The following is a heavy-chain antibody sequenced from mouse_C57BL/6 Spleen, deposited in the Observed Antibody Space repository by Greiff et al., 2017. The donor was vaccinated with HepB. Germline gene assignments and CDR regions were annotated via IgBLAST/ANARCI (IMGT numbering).Heavy chain of an antibody. CDR1: GFTFSDYG. J-gene: IGHJ4*01. V-gene: IGHV5-17*01. CDR2: ISSGSSTI. D-gene: IGHD1-1*01. CDR3: ASDYGPLAMDY. Sequence: DVHLVESGGGLVKPGGSLKLSCAASGFTFSDYGMHWVRQAPEKGLEWVAYISSGSSTIYYADTVKGRFTISRDNAKNTLCLQMTSLRSEDTAMYYCASDYGPLAMDYWGQGTSVTVSS.